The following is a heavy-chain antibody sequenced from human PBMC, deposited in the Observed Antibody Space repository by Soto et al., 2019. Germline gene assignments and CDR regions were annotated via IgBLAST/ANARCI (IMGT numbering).Heavy chain of an antibody. D-gene: IGHD3-22*01. CDR1: GFSLSNARMG. Sequence: QVTLKESGPVLVKPTETLTLTCTVSGFSLSNARMGVSWIRQPPGKALEWLAHIFSNDEKSYSTSLKSRLTISKDTSKSQVVLTMTNMDPVDTATYYCARKPDSYYYDSSGYKGGFDYWGQGTLVTVSS. CDR2: IFSNDEK. CDR3: ARKPDSYYYDSSGYKGGFDY. J-gene: IGHJ4*02. V-gene: IGHV2-26*01.